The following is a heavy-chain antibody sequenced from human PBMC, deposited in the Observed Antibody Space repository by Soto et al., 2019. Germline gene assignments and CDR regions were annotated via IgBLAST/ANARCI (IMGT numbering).Heavy chain of an antibody. CDR1: GFIFDDYG. CDR2: ISWNRATI. Sequence: EVQLVESGGGLVQPGRSLRLSSAASGFIFDDYGMHWVRQVPGKGPEWVSGISWNRATIGYADSVKGRFTISRDTAKNSLYLQMNSLRPEDTAFSYCVKGSSAGRRALDYWGQGTLVTVSS. CDR3: VKGSSAGRRALDY. J-gene: IGHJ4*02. D-gene: IGHD6-13*01. V-gene: IGHV3-9*01.